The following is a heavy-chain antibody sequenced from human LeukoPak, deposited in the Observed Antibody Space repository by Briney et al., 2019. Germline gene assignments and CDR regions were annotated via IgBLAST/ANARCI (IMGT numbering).Heavy chain of an antibody. CDR3: ATERRTPVTTIPFDF. V-gene: IGHV3-48*03. CDR2: ISSSGST. D-gene: IGHD4-17*01. CDR1: GFTFSSYE. J-gene: IGHJ4*02. Sequence: GGSLRLSCAASGFTFSSYEMNWVRQAPGKGLEWLSYISSSGSTNYADSVKGRFTVSRDNAKNSLYLQMNRLRAEDTAVYYCATERRTPVTTIPFDFWGQGSLVTVSS.